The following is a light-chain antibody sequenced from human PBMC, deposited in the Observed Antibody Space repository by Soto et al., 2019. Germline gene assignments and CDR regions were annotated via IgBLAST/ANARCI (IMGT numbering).Light chain of an antibody. Sequence: EIVLMQSPGTLSLSPGERATLSCRASQTVSSYLAWYQQKPGQAPRLLIYGASSRATGIPERFSGSGSGTDFTLTISRLEPDDFAVYYCQHYGSSRTFXQGTKVDIK. CDR1: QTVSSY. CDR2: GAS. V-gene: IGKV3-20*01. J-gene: IGKJ1*01. CDR3: QHYGSSRT.